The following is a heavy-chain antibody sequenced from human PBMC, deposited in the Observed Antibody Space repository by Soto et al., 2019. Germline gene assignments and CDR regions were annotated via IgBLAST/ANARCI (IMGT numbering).Heavy chain of an antibody. Sequence: EVQLLESGGGLVQPGGSLRLSCAASGFSFSSYAMSWVRQAPGKGLEWVSAISGSGGSTYYADSVKGRFTISRDNSKNTLYLQMNSLRAEDTAVYYCAKAPTNYGSGSYYYYWGQGTLVTVSS. D-gene: IGHD3-10*01. J-gene: IGHJ4*02. V-gene: IGHV3-23*01. CDR3: AKAPTNYGSGSYYYY. CDR2: ISGSGGST. CDR1: GFSFSSYA.